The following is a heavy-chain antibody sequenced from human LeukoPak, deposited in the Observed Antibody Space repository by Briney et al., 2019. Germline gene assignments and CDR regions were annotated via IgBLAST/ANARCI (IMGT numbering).Heavy chain of an antibody. CDR2: IRYDGSNK. V-gene: IGHV3-30*02. CDR1: GFTFSSYG. D-gene: IGHD5-18*01. CDR3: AREILGTAMVDYYYGMDV. Sequence: WGSLRLSCAASGFTFSSYGMHWVRQAPGKGLEWVAFIRYDGSNKYYADSVKGRFTISRDNSKNTLYLQMNSLRAEDTAVYYCAREILGTAMVDYYYGMDVWGQGTTVTVSS. J-gene: IGHJ6*02.